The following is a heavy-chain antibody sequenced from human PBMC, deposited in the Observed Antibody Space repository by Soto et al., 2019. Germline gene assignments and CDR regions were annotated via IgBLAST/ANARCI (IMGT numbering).Heavy chain of an antibody. CDR3: ARLLSSALYSYDL. V-gene: IGHV2-5*01. CDR2: IYWNDDK. Sequence: SGPTLVNPTQTLTLTCTLSGFSHSTSGVAVGWIRQPPGKALEWLGHIYWNDDKYYSTSLKSRLSLTKDTSKNQVVLTMTNVDPVDTGTYYCARLLSSALYSYDLWGQGTLVTVSS. D-gene: IGHD3-22*01. J-gene: IGHJ5*02. CDR1: GFSHSTSGVA.